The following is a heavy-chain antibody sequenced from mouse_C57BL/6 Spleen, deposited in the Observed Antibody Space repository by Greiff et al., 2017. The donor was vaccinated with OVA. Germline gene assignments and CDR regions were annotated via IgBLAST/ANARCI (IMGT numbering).Heavy chain of an antibody. CDR3: AREGTTVVATGYFDY. D-gene: IGHD1-1*01. Sequence: VQLQQSGPELVKPGASVKISCKASGYSFTDYNMNWVKQSNGKSLEWIGVINPNYGTTSYNKKFKGKATLTVDQSSSTAYMQLNSLTSEDSAVYNCAREGTTVVATGYFDYWGQGTTLTVSS. V-gene: IGHV1-39*01. CDR2: INPNYGTT. J-gene: IGHJ2*01. CDR1: GYSFTDYN.